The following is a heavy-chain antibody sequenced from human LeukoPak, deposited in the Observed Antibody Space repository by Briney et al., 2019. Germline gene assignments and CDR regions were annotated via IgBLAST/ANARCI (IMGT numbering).Heavy chain of an antibody. Sequence: ASVKVSXKASGYTFTGYYMHWVRQAPGQGLEWMGRINPNSGGTNYAQKFQGRVTMTRDTSISTAYMELSRLRSDDTAVYYCARGGEDFNNWFDPWGQGTLVTVSS. D-gene: IGHD3-16*01. CDR1: GYTFTGYY. V-gene: IGHV1-2*06. CDR3: ARGGEDFNNWFDP. J-gene: IGHJ5*02. CDR2: INPNSGGT.